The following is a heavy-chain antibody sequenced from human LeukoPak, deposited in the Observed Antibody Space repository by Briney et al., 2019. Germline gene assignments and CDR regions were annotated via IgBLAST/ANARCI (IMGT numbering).Heavy chain of an antibody. CDR3: AGDSRSLYGLKTRGPFDY. CDR1: VYTFTSYG. J-gene: IGHJ4*02. Sequence: ASVKVSCKASVYTFTSYGISWVRQAPGQGLEWMGWISAYNGNTNYAQKLQGRVTMTTGTSTSTAYMELRSLRSDDTAVYYCAGDSRSLYGLKTRGPFDYWGQGTLVTVSS. CDR2: ISAYNGNT. V-gene: IGHV1-18*01. D-gene: IGHD2-2*01.